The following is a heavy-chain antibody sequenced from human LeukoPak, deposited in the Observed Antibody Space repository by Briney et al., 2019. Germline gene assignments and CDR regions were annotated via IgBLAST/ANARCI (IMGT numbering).Heavy chain of an antibody. J-gene: IGHJ3*02. D-gene: IGHD3-16*01. CDR1: GGSISSSSYY. Sequence: TSSETLSLTCTVSGGSISSSSYYWGWIRQPPGKGLKWIGSIYYSGSTYYNPSLKSRVTISVGTSKNQFSLKLSSVTAADTAVYYCARTDLYDWSGGWGFDIWGQGTMVTVSS. CDR3: ARTDLYDWSGGWGFDI. V-gene: IGHV4-39*07. CDR2: IYYSGST.